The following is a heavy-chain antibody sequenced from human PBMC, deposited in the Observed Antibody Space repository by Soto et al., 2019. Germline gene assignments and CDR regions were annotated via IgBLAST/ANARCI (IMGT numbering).Heavy chain of an antibody. CDR3: AKDAKRRSNYGGFDY. CDR1: GFTFSSYS. Sequence: EVQLVESGGGLVKPGGSLRLSCAASGFTFSSYSMNWVRQAPGKGLEWVSSISSSSSYIYYADSVKGRFTISRDNAKNSLYLQMNSLRAEDTAVYYCAKDAKRRSNYGGFDYWGQGTLVTVSS. V-gene: IGHV3-21*01. D-gene: IGHD4-4*01. J-gene: IGHJ4*02. CDR2: ISSSSSYI.